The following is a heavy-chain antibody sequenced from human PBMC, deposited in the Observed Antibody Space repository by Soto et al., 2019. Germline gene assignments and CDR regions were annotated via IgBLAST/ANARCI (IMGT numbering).Heavy chain of an antibody. D-gene: IGHD2-21*02. CDR3: ARDGPEYCGGDGYSSDYVLGVDY. J-gene: IGHJ4*02. Sequence: GASVEVSCKASGYTFTSYGISWVRQAPGQGLEWMGLISAYNGNTNYAQRLQGRVTMTTDTSTSTAYMELRSLRSDDTAVYYCARDGPEYCGGDGYSSDYVLGVDYWGQGTLVTVSS. V-gene: IGHV1-18*01. CDR2: ISAYNGNT. CDR1: GYTFTSYG.